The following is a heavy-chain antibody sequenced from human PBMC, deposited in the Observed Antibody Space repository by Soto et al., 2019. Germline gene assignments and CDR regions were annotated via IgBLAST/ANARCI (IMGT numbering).Heavy chain of an antibody. CDR3: ARGVGYYYGMDV. J-gene: IGHJ6*02. D-gene: IGHD1-26*01. CDR1: GFTASSNY. CDR2: IYSGGST. V-gene: IGHV3-53*01. Sequence: GGSLRLSCAASGFTASSNYMSWVRQAPGKGLEWVSVIYSGGSTYYADSVKGRFTISRDNSKNTLYLQMNSLRAEDTAVYYCARGVGYYYGMDVWGQGTTVTVSS.